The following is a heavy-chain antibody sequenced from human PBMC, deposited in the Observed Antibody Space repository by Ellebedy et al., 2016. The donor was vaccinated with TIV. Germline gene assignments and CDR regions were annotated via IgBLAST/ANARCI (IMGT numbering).Heavy chain of an antibody. V-gene: IGHV3-7*01. CDR3: SRGWSTPDS. Sequence: GESLKISCAASGFTFTSYWMNWVRQAPGKGLEWVANIKEDGSEKYYVDSVKGRFTISRDNAQDTLFLQMNSLRAEDTAVYFCSRGWSTPDSWGQGTLVIVSS. D-gene: IGHD2-15*01. J-gene: IGHJ4*02. CDR1: GFTFTSYW. CDR2: IKEDGSEK.